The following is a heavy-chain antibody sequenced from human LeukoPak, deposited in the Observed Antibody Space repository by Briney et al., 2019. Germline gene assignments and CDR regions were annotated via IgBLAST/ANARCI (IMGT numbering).Heavy chain of an antibody. V-gene: IGHV4-31*03. Sequence: PSETLSLTCTVSGGSISSGGYYWSWLRQHPGKGLEWIGYIHYSGSSFYNPSLKGRVTTSVDTSKNQFSLKLNSVTAADTAVYYCAVLHPFDYWGQGTLVTVSS. CDR2: IHYSGSS. CDR1: GGSISSGGYY. J-gene: IGHJ4*02. CDR3: AVLHPFDY. D-gene: IGHD4-11*01.